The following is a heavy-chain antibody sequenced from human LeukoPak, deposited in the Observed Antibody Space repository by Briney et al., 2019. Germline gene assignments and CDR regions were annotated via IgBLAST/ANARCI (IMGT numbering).Heavy chain of an antibody. CDR3: ARHDYSNYPVFNY. D-gene: IGHD4-11*01. J-gene: IGHJ4*02. Sequence: PSETLSLTCTVSGGSMSSYYWSFIRQPAGKGLEWIGRIHTSWTTYYNPSLKSRVTMSVDTSRNQFSLRLTSVTAADTAVYYCARHDYSNYPVFNYWGQGTLVTVSS. V-gene: IGHV4-4*07. CDR1: GGSMSSYY. CDR2: IHTSWTT.